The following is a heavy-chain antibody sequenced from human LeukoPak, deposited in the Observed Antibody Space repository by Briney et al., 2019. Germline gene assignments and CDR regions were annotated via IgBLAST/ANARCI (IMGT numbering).Heavy chain of an antibody. V-gene: IGHV3-66*01. CDR3: ARDPPDFDI. CDR2: IYSGGST. J-gene: IGHJ3*02. Sequence: GGSLRLSCAASGFIVSSNYMSWVRQAPEKGLEGVSVIYSGGSTYYADSVKGRFTISRDNSKNTLYLQMNSLRAEDTAVYYCARDPPDFDIWGQGAMVTVSS. CDR1: GFIVSSNY.